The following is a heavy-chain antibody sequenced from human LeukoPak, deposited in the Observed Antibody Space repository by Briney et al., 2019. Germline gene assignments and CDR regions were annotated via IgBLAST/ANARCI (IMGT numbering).Heavy chain of an antibody. D-gene: IGHD6-13*01. CDR2: IANDGRDK. J-gene: IGHJ4*02. V-gene: IGHV3-30*18. CDR1: GFTFSSYG. CDR3: AKDGRVAAATYYFDY. Sequence: PGGSLRLSCAASGFTFSSYGMHWVRQAPGKGLEWVAVIANDGRDKKYADSVKGRFTISRDNSKNTLYLQMNSLRAEDTAVYYCAKDGRVAAATYYFDYWGQGTLATVSS.